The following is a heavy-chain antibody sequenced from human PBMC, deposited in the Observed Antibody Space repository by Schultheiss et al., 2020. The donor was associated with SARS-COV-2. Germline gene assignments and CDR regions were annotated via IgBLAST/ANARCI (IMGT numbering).Heavy chain of an antibody. CDR2: IYTSGST. Sequence: SQTLSLTCAVSGGSISSYYWSWIRQPPGKGLEWIGRIYTSGSTYYNPSLKSRVTISVDTSKNQFSLKLSSVTAADTAVYYCARDIPSNGMDVWGQGTTVTVSS. CDR3: ARDIPSNGMDV. CDR1: GGSISSYY. V-gene: IGHV4-4*08. J-gene: IGHJ6*02.